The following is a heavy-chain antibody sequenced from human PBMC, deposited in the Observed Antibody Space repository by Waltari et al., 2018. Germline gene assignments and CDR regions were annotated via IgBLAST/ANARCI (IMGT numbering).Heavy chain of an antibody. CDR1: GYTFTTYY. D-gene: IGHD4-4*01. Sequence: QVQLVQSGAEVEKPGASVKVSCKASGYTFTTYYMHWVRQAPGQGLEWMGMINPGGGSTRFAKKFQDRVTVTRDKSTSTVYMELSSLGSEDSAVYYCARSTNYEMSTYYYYGMDVWGQGTTVTVSS. V-gene: IGHV1-46*03. CDR3: ARSTNYEMSTYYYYGMDV. J-gene: IGHJ6*02. CDR2: INPGGGST.